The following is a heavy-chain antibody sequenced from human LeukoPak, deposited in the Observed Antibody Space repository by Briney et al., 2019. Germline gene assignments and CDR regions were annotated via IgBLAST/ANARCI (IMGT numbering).Heavy chain of an antibody. CDR2: IIPISGTA. D-gene: IGHD6-6*01. J-gene: IGHJ5*02. CDR1: GGTFSSYA. V-gene: IGHV1-69*13. CDR3: ARENSSSYPRTMWFDP. Sequence: SVKVSCKASGGTFSSYAISWVRQAPGQGLEWMGGIIPISGTANYAQKFQGRVTITADESTSTAYMELSSLRSEDTAVYYCARENSSSYPRTMWFDPWGQGTLVTVSS.